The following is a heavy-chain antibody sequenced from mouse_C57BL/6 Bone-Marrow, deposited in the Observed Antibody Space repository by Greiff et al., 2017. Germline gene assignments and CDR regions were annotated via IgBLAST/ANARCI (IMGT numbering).Heavy chain of an antibody. CDR2: INSDGGST. CDR3: ARQSTIPTSKDY. J-gene: IGHJ2*01. Sequence: EVKLMESGGGLVQPGESLKLSCESNEYEFPSHDMSWVRKTPEKRLELVAAINSDGGSTYYPDPMERRFIISRDNTKKTLYLQMSSLRSEDTALYYCARQSTIPTSKDYWGQGTTLTVSS. V-gene: IGHV5-2*01. CDR1: EYEFPSHD. D-gene: IGHD2-12*01.